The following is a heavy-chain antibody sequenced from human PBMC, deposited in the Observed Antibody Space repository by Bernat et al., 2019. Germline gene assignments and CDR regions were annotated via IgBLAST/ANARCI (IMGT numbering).Heavy chain of an antibody. D-gene: IGHD6-19*01. Sequence: EVQLLESGGGLVQPGGSLRLSCVASGFTFSTYAMGWVRQAPGKGLEWVSALTNSGDRTYYGDSVKGRFTISRDNSKNTVYLQMNSLRAEDTAVYYCAKDALRTGGWYHFDYWGQGALVTVSS. CDR2: LTNSGDRT. J-gene: IGHJ4*02. CDR3: AKDALRTGGWYHFDY. CDR1: GFTFSTYA. V-gene: IGHV3-23*01.